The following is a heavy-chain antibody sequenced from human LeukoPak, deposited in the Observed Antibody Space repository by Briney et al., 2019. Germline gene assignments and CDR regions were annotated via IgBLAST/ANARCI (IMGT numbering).Heavy chain of an antibody. CDR1: GFTFSSYA. J-gene: IGHJ4*02. V-gene: IGHV3-23*01. CDR2: ISESDVTT. D-gene: IGHD6-6*01. CDR3: AKGSSMTIAARLNY. Sequence: GGSLRLSCAASGFTFSSYAMSWVRQAPGKGLEWVSAISESDVTTYYADSVKGRFTISRDNSKNTLYLQVNSLRAEDTAVYHCAKGSSMTIAARLNYWGQGTLVTVSS.